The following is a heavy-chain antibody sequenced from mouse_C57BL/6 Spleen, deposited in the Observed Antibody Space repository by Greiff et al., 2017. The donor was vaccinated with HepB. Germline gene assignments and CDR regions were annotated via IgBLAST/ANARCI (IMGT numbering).Heavy chain of an antibody. CDR3: ARDDGYYSAWFAY. D-gene: IGHD2-3*01. Sequence: VQRVESGPELVKPGASVKISCKASGYAFSSSWMNWVKQRPGKGLEWIGRIYPGDGDTNYNGKFKGKATLTADKSSSTAYMQLSSLTSEDSAVYFCARDDGYYSAWFAYWGQGTLVTVSA. CDR1: GYAFSSSW. CDR2: IYPGDGDT. V-gene: IGHV1-82*01. J-gene: IGHJ3*01.